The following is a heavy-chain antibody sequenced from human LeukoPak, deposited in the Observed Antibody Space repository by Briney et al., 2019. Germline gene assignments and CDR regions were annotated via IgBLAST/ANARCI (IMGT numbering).Heavy chain of an antibody. CDR2: ISYDGSKI. D-gene: IGHD6-6*01. CDR1: GFTFSSYP. CDR3: AKDKTEYSNSNYYYYYYMDV. J-gene: IGHJ6*03. Sequence: GGSLRLSCAASGFTFSSYPLHWVRQAPGKGLEWVTLISYDGSKIYYADSVKGRFTISRDNSKNTLYLQMNSLRPEDTAVYYCAKDKTEYSNSNYYYYYYMDVWGKGTTVTVSS. V-gene: IGHV3-30-3*01.